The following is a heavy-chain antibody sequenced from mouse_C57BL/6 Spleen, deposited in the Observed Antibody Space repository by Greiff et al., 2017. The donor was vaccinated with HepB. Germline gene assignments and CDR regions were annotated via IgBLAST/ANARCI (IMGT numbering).Heavy chain of an antibody. V-gene: IGHV1-7*01. Sequence: QVHVKQSGAELAKPGASVKLSCKASGYTFTSYWMHWVKQRPGQGLEWIGYINPSSGYTKYNQKFKDKATLTADKSSSTAYMQLSSLTYEDSAVYYCARRTTGTTVVDYAMDYWGQGTSVTVSS. J-gene: IGHJ4*01. D-gene: IGHD1-1*01. CDR3: ARRTTGTTVVDYAMDY. CDR2: INPSSGYT. CDR1: GYTFTSYW.